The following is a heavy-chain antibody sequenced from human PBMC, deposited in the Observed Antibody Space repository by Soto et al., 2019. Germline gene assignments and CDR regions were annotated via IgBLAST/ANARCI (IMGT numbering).Heavy chain of an antibody. CDR3: AHAGDWGSFIGY. CDR1: GFSLSTSGVG. J-gene: IGHJ4*02. V-gene: IGHV2-5*02. Sequence: QITLKESGPTLVKPTQTLTLTCTFSGFSLSTSGVGVGWIRQPPGKALEWLALIYWDDDKRYSPSLKSRLTITKDTSKNPVVLTMTNMDPVDTATYYGAHAGDWGSFIGYWGQGTLVTVSS. CDR2: IYWDDDK. D-gene: IGHD7-27*01.